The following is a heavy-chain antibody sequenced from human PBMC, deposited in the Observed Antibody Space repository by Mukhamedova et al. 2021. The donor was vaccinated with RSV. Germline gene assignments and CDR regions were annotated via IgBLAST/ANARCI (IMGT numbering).Heavy chain of an antibody. D-gene: IGHD2-8*02. Sequence: VRQASGKGLEWVSAITKDEITFYAEPGKGRFANSRVNFKSNLFLQMNSLRADDTAPYYCAQKNNWCCDPGGWFQFLGQGTLGTV. CDR3: AQKNNWCCDPGGWFQF. J-gene: IGHJ1*01. V-gene: IGHV3-23*01. CDR2: ITKDEIT.